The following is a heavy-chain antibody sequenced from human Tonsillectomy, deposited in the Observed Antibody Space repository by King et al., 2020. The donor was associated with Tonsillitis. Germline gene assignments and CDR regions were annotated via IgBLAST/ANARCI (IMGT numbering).Heavy chain of an antibody. CDR3: AKNVEALDY. CDR2: ISYDGSNK. D-gene: IGHD1-1*01. Sequence: VQLVESGGGVVQPGRSLRLSCAASGFTFKTYGMNWVRQAPGKGLEWVADISYDGSNKYYADSVKGRFTISRDNSKNTLHLQMNSLRAEDSAIYYCAKNVEALDYWGQGTLVTVSS. V-gene: IGHV3-30*18. J-gene: IGHJ4*02. CDR1: GFTFKTYG.